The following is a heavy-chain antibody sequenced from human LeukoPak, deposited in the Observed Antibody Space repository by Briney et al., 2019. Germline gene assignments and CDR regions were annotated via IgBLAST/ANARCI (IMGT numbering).Heavy chain of an antibody. Sequence: KPSETLSLTCAVSGYSISSGYYWGWIRQPPGKGLEWIGSIYHSGSTHYNPSLKSRVTISVDTSKNQFSLKLSSVTAADTAVYYSARHPPTDSSGYNGWFDPWGQGTLVTVSS. CDR3: ARHPPTDSSGYNGWFDP. CDR1: GYSISSGYY. CDR2: IYHSGST. J-gene: IGHJ5*02. V-gene: IGHV4-38-2*01. D-gene: IGHD3-22*01.